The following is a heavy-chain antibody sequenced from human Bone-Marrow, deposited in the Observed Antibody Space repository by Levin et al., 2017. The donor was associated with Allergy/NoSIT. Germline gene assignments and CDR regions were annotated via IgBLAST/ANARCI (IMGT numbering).Heavy chain of an antibody. Sequence: GESLKISCAASGFTFSSYAMSWVRQAPGKGLEWVSAISGSGGSTYYADSVKGRFTISRDNSKNTLYLQMNSLRAEDTAVYYCAKLESNYLPGVLIDYWGQGTLVTVSS. CDR1: GFTFSSYA. J-gene: IGHJ4*02. CDR2: ISGSGGST. V-gene: IGHV3-23*01. D-gene: IGHD4-11*01. CDR3: AKLESNYLPGVLIDY.